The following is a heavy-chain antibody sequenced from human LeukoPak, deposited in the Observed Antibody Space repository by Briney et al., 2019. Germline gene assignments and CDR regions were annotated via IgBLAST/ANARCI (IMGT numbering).Heavy chain of an antibody. D-gene: IGHD4-17*01. V-gene: IGHV3-21*01. CDR2: ISSSSSYI. J-gene: IGHJ5*02. CDR3: ARGSMTTVTLLNNWFDP. Sequence: GGSLRLSCAASGFTFSSYSMNWVRQAPGKGLEWVSSISSSSSYIYYADSVKGRFTISRDNAKNSLYLQMNSLRAEDTAVYYCARGSMTTVTLLNNWFDPWGQGTLVTASS. CDR1: GFTFSSYS.